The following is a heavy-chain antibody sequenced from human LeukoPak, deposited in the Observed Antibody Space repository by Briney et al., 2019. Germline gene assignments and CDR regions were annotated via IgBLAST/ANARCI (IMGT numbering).Heavy chain of an antibody. CDR1: GGSFSGYY. CDR2: INHSGST. D-gene: IGHD6-13*01. J-gene: IGHJ6*02. Sequence: KPSETLSLTCAVYGGSFSGYYWSWIRQPPGKGLEWIGEINHSGSTNYNPSLKSRVTISVDTSKNQFSLKLSSVTAADTAVYYCARGPPYSSSWPPYYYYGMDVWGQGTTVTVSS. V-gene: IGHV4-34*01. CDR3: ARGPPYSSSWPPYYYYGMDV.